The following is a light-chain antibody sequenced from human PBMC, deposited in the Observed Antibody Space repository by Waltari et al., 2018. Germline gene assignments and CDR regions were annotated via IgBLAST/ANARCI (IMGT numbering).Light chain of an antibody. V-gene: IGKV1-12*01. CDR2: KTS. J-gene: IGKJ1*01. CDR3: LKYSSSPWT. CDR1: QSISSW. Sequence: DIQMTQSPSSLSASVGDTVTITCRASQSISSWLDWYQQKPGKAPKLLIYKTSSLQSGVPSRFSGSGSGTEFTLTITSLQPEDFATYYCLKYSSSPWTFGQGTKVEIK.